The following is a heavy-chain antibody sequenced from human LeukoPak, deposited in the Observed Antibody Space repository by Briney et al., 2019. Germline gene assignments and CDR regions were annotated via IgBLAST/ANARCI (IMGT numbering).Heavy chain of an antibody. CDR2: IKTKIDGGTT. V-gene: IGHV3-15*01. D-gene: IGHD1-26*01. CDR3: TTDHEWAGYFGSRKPYDY. J-gene: IGHJ4*02. Sequence: GGSLRLSCSAYGLSFSNDWMSWVRQAPGKGLEWVGRIKTKIDGGTTDYAAPVKGRFTISRDDSRNTLYLQMKSLKTEDTAVYYCTTDHEWAGYFGSRKPYDYWGQGTLVIVSS. CDR1: GLSFSNDW.